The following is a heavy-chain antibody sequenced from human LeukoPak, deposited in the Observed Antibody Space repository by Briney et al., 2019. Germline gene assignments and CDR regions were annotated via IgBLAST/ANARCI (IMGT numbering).Heavy chain of an antibody. D-gene: IGHD2-2*01. J-gene: IGHJ5*02. Sequence: PSETLSLTCTVSGGSISSFYWSWTRQPPGKGLEWIGYIYYTGSTNYNPSLKSRVTISLDTSKNQFSLNLTSVTAADTAVYYCARQLHCSSISCYPGGNWFAPWGQGTLVTVSS. V-gene: IGHV4-59*08. CDR1: GGSISSFY. CDR3: ARQLHCSSISCYPGGNWFAP. CDR2: IYYTGST.